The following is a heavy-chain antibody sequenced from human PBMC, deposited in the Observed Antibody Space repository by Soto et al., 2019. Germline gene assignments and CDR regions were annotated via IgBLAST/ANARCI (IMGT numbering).Heavy chain of an antibody. V-gene: IGHV3-73*01. CDR2: TGRKANTYAA. Sequence: HPGGSLRLSCAASWFKFSDSAIHWVRQASGKGLEWVGHTGRKANTYAAAYAASVKGRFTISRDDSKNTAFLQMNSLRTEDTAVYFCTRQWLEVSPFDYWGQGMLVTVSS. D-gene: IGHD6-19*01. J-gene: IGHJ4*02. CDR1: WFKFSDSA. CDR3: TRQWLEVSPFDY.